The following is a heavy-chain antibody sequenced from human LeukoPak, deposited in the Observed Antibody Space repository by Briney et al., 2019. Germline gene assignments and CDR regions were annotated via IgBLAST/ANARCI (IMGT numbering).Heavy chain of an antibody. V-gene: IGHV3-48*04. D-gene: IGHD2-15*01. CDR3: ARDIVVVVAAQPPFFYGMDV. CDR1: GFTFSSYS. Sequence: PGGSLRLSCAASGFTFSSYSMNWVRQAPGKGLEWVSYISSSGSTIYYADSVKGRFTISRDNAKNSLYLQMNSLRAEDTAVYYCARDIVVVVAAQPPFFYGMDVWGQGTTVTVSS. J-gene: IGHJ6*02. CDR2: ISSSGSTI.